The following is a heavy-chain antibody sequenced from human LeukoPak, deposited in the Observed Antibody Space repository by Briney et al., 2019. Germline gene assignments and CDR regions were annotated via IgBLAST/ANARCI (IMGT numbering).Heavy chain of an antibody. D-gene: IGHD5-24*01. CDR2: ISSSGSTI. CDR3: ARPDDRGYKLNGNFDY. Sequence: GGSLRLSCAASGFTFSIYEMNWVRQAPGKGLEGVSYISSSGSTIYYADSVKGRFTISRDNAKNSLYLQMNSLRAEDTAVYYCARPDDRGYKLNGNFDYWGQGTLVTVSS. J-gene: IGHJ4*02. V-gene: IGHV3-48*03. CDR1: GFTFSIYE.